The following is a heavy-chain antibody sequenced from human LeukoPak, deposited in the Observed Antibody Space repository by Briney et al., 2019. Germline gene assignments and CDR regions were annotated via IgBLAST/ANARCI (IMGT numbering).Heavy chain of an antibody. J-gene: IGHJ4*02. D-gene: IGHD3-9*01. Sequence: GGSLRLSCAASGFTFSNYWMHWVRQPPGEGLVWVSRINSAGSTTNYADSVKGRFTISRDNAKNTVYLQMNSLRAEDTAVYYCARAPFYDILTGYFFDYWGQGTLVTVSS. CDR1: GFTFSNYW. V-gene: IGHV3-74*01. CDR2: INSAGSTT. CDR3: ARAPFYDILTGYFFDY.